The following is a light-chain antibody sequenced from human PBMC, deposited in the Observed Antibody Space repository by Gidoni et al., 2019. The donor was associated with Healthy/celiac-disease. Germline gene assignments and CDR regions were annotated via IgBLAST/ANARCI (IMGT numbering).Light chain of an antibody. CDR3: QTWGTGIVV. V-gene: IGLV4-69*01. J-gene: IGLJ2*01. CDR2: LNSDGSH. Sequence: QLVLTQSPSASASLVASVKLTCTLSSGHSSYAIAWHQQQPEKGHRYLMKLNSDGSHSKGDGIPDHFSGSSSGAERYLTISSLQSEDEADYYCQTWGTGIVVFGGGTKLTVL. CDR1: SGHSSYA.